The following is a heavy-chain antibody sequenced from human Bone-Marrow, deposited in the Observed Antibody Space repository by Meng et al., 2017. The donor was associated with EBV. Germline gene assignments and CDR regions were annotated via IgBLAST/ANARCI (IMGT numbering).Heavy chain of an antibody. CDR3: ASPMVQGVT. D-gene: IGHD3-10*01. Sequence: QVQLVQSGAEVKKPGASVKVSCRASGYTFSSYAIHWVRQAPGQAPEWMGCIHGGNGITKYSQKFQGRLTITWDTSANTAYMDLTSLRSEDTAVYYCASPMVQGVTWGQGTLVTVSS. J-gene: IGHJ5*02. V-gene: IGHV1-3*01. CDR1: GYTFSSYA. CDR2: IHGGNGIT.